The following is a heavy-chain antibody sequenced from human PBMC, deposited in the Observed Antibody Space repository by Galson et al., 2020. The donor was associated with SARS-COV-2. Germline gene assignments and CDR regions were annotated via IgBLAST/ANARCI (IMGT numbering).Heavy chain of an antibody. D-gene: IGHD3-22*01. V-gene: IGHV1-69*10. J-gene: IGHJ6*04. CDR3: SRGRSGYPDLSGYSRPPYYYFLGVDV. CDR1: GDTLSSYA. Sequence: SEKVSCKASGDTLSSYAISWVRQAPGQGLEWIGGIIPLLGVENYAQKFQGRVTIIADKSTSTAYIDLSTLRSEDTAVYYCSRGRSGYPDLSGYSRPPYYYFLGVDVWGEGATVIVSS. CDR2: IIPLLGVE.